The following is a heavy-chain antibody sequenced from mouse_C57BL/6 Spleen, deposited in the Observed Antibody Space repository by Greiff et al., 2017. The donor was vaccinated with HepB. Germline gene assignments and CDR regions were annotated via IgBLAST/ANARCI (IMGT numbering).Heavy chain of an antibody. CDR3: VRQKLGRDYAMDY. CDR1: GFSFNTYA. Sequence: DVKLQESGGGLVQPKGSLKLSCAASGFSFNTYAMNWVRQAPGKGLEWVARIRSKSNNYATYYADSVKDRFTISRDDSESMLYLQMNNLKTEDTAMYYCVRQKLGRDYAMDYWGQGTSVTVSS. D-gene: IGHD4-1*01. CDR2: IRSKSNNYAT. V-gene: IGHV10-1*01. J-gene: IGHJ4*01.